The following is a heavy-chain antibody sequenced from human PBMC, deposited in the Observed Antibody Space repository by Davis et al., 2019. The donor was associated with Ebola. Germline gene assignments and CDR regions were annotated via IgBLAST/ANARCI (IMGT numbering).Heavy chain of an antibody. CDR2: ISYDGSNK. D-gene: IGHD6-19*01. V-gene: IGHV3-30*18. Sequence: GESLKISCSASGFTFSSYGMHWVRQAPGKGLEWVAVISYDGSNKYYADSVKGRFTISRDNSKNKLYLQMNSLRAEDTAVYYCAKDRGSSGWLVDYWGQGTLVTVSS. CDR1: GFTFSSYG. CDR3: AKDRGSSGWLVDY. J-gene: IGHJ4*02.